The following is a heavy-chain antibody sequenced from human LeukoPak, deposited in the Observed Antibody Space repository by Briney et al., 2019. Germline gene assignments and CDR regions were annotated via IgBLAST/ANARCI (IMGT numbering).Heavy chain of an antibody. CDR1: GGSISSTSYY. CDR3: AKAGVRYFDSSGLYAFDF. J-gene: IGHJ3*01. CDR2: IYYSGST. D-gene: IGHD3-22*01. V-gene: IGHV4-39*01. Sequence: PSETLSLTCAVSGGSISSTSYYWAWIRQPPGKGLEWIGTIYYSGSTYHNPSLKSRVTMSVDTSRNQFSLKLSSVDAAATAVYYCAKAGVRYFDSSGLYAFDFWGQGTTVTVSS.